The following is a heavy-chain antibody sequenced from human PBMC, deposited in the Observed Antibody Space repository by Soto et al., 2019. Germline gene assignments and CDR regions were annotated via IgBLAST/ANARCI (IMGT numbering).Heavy chain of an antibody. Sequence: GESLKISCKGSGYSFTSYWIGWVRQMPGKGLEWMGIIYPGDSDTRYSPSFQGQVTISADKSISTAYLQWSSLKASDTAMYYCARPSPTMVRGPNAFDIWGQGTMVTVSS. CDR1: GYSFTSYW. CDR2: IYPGDSDT. CDR3: ARPSPTMVRGPNAFDI. V-gene: IGHV5-51*01. D-gene: IGHD3-10*01. J-gene: IGHJ3*02.